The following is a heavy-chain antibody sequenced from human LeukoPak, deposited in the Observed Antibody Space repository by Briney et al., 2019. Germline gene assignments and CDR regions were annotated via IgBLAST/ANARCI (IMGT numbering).Heavy chain of an antibody. D-gene: IGHD3-16*01. CDR3: ATGGALGELAILT. Sequence: SESLSLTCNVSGGFMSGFFWNWLRQPAGKGLEWIGRTHASGKSNYNPSFKTRVTMSVDTSKSQISLRHNSMTAADTAVYYCATGGALGELAILTWGQGTLVSVSS. CDR2: THASGKS. J-gene: IGHJ1*01. V-gene: IGHV4-4*07. CDR1: GGFMSGFF.